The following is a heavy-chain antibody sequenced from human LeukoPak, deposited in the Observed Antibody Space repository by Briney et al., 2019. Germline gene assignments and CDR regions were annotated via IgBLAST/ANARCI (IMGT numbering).Heavy chain of an antibody. CDR3: ASDCSGGSCYDASDI. V-gene: IGHV5-51*01. Sequence: GESLQISCQGSGYSFTSYWIGWVRQMPGKGLEWMGIIYPGDSDTRYSPSFQGQVTISADKSISTAYLQWSSLKASDTAMYYCASDCSGGSCYDASDIWGQGTMVTVSS. CDR1: GYSFTSYW. J-gene: IGHJ3*02. CDR2: IYPGDSDT. D-gene: IGHD2-15*01.